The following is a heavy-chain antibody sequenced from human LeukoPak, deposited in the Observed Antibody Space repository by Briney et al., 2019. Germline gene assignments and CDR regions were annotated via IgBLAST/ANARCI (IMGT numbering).Heavy chain of an antibody. D-gene: IGHD1-14*01. CDR1: GGSISSFH. J-gene: IGHJ4*02. CDR2: IYTSGNT. V-gene: IGHV4-4*07. Sequence: PSETLSLTCTVSGGSISSFHWSWIRQPAGKGLEWIGRIYTSGNTNYNPSLKSRVTTSVDTSKNQFSLNLSSVTAADTAVYYCAVSSPWDEPDYWGQGTLVTVSS. CDR3: AVSSPWDEPDY.